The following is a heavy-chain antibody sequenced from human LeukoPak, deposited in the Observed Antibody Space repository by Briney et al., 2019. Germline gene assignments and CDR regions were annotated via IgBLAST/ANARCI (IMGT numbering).Heavy chain of an antibody. V-gene: IGHV3-30*02. D-gene: IGHD2-15*01. Sequence: PGGSLRLSCAASGFTVSSYGMHWVRQAPGKGLEWVAVIWYDGSNKYYADSVKGRFTISRDNSKNTLYLQMNSLRAEDTAVYYCAGGGSQRVGFDYWGQGTLVTVSS. CDR2: IWYDGSNK. CDR3: AGGGSQRVGFDY. CDR1: GFTVSSYG. J-gene: IGHJ4*02.